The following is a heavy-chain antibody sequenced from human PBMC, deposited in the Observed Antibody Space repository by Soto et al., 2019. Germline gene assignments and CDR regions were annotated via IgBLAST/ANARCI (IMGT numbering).Heavy chain of an antibody. J-gene: IGHJ4*02. CDR1: GYTFTSYD. CDR3: GRQITPGYTSD. Sequence: QAQLVQSGAEVKKPGASVKVSCKASGYTFTSYDINWVRQAPGQGLEWVGWINPTSDYTAYAQKFQGRVTLTRNTAIATAYMELSSLSSEDTAVYFCGRQITPGYTSDWGPGTLVTVSS. CDR2: INPTSDYT. V-gene: IGHV1-8*01. D-gene: IGHD6-19*01.